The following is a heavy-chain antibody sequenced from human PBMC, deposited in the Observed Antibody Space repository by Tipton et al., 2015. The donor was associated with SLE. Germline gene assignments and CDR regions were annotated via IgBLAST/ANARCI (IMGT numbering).Heavy chain of an antibody. CDR2: IYTSGRT. J-gene: IGHJ6*03. CDR3: ARDYYYMDV. CDR1: GGSISSGSYY. Sequence: TLSLTCTVSGGSISSGSYYWSWIRQPAGKGLEWIGRIYTSGRTNYNPALKSRVTISVDTSKNQFSLKLSSVTAADTAVYYCARDYYYMDVWGKGTTVTVSS. V-gene: IGHV4-61*02.